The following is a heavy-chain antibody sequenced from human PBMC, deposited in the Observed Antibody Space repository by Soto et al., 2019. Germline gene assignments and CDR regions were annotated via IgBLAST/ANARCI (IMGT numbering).Heavy chain of an antibody. D-gene: IGHD3-3*01. CDR2: IYYSGST. CDR3: ARHHRDYGFWSGLDY. V-gene: IGHV4-39*01. Sequence: QLQLQESGPGLVKPSETLSLTCTVSGDSISRSSYYWGWIRQPPGKGLEWIGTIYYSGSTYYNPSLKSRVTISVDTSKNQFSLTLSSVTAADTAVYYCARHHRDYGFWSGLDYWGQGTLVTVSS. J-gene: IGHJ4*02. CDR1: GDSISRSSYY.